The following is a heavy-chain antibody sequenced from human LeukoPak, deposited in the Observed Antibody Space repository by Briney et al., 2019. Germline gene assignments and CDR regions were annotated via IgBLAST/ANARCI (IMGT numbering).Heavy chain of an antibody. CDR1: GFTFSYYS. D-gene: IGHD3-10*02. CDR3: AELGITMIGGV. J-gene: IGHJ6*04. CDR2: ISSFSGTI. Sequence: PGGSLRLSCAASGFTFSYYSMNWVRQAPGKGLEWVSYISSFSGTIYYADSVKGRFTISRDNAKNSLYLQMNSLRAEDTAVYYCAELGITMIGGVWGKGTTVTISS. V-gene: IGHV3-48*04.